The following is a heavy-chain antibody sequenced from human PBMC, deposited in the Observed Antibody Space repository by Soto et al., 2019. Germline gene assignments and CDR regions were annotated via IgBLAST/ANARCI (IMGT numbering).Heavy chain of an antibody. CDR2: IIPLFGAT. CDR1: GGTFSSHA. D-gene: IGHD1-26*01. V-gene: IGHV1-69*06. J-gene: IGHJ5*02. Sequence: QGQLLQSGAEVKKPGASMNVSCKTLGGTFSSHAVNWLRQAPGHRFEWTGGIIPLFGATNFAQKFQGRGTSTAYKSTSTVYMALSSLRLEDTALYYCARVAQVGSGWFDPWGQGNLVTVSS. CDR3: ARVAQVGSGWFDP.